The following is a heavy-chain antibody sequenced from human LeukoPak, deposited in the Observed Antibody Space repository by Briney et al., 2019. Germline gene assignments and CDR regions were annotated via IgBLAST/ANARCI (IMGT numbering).Heavy chain of an antibody. V-gene: IGHV3-48*04. J-gene: IGHJ4*02. CDR3: AKDRFFYDSGSKTN. CDR1: GFTFSSYS. Sequence: GSLRLSCAASGFTFSSYSMNWVRQAPGKGLEWVSYISSSGSTKYYADSVKGRFTIFRDNAKNSLYLQMNSLRVEDTAVFYCAKDRFFYDSGSKTNWGQGTLVTVSS. CDR2: ISSSGSTK. D-gene: IGHD3-22*01.